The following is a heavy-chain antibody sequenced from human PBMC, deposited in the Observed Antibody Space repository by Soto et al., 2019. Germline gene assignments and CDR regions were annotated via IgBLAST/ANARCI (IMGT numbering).Heavy chain of an antibody. CDR1: GSIYENFG. V-gene: IGHV3-23*01. J-gene: IGHJ5*02. CDR3: AKNQGVELVPLATVDWFDP. Sequence: PGGCLRLSCAASGSIYENFGMRLRRKSQEKGLEWISSISGSGFKKYYADSVKGRFTISRDNSKSTVYLELNNLSAEDTAVYHCAKNQGVELVPLATVDWFDPWGQGSVVTVSS. D-gene: IGHD1-26*01. CDR2: ISGSGFKK.